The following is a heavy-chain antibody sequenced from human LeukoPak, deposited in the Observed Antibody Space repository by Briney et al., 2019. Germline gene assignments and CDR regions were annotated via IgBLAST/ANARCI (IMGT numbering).Heavy chain of an antibody. CDR2: ISAYNGNT. CDR3: ARDNSAVSDCSSTSCFHFGY. D-gene: IGHD2-2*01. Sequence: ASVKVSCKASGYTFIRYGITWVRQAPGQGLEWMGWISAYNGNTRYAQKFQGRVTMTTDTSTSTAYMELRSLRSDETAVYYCARDNSAVSDCSSTSCFHFGYWGQGALVTVSS. CDR1: GYTFIRYG. J-gene: IGHJ4*02. V-gene: IGHV1-18*01.